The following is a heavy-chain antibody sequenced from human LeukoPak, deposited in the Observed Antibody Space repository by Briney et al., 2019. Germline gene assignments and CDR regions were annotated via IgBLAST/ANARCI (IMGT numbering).Heavy chain of an antibody. Sequence: SETLSLTCTVSGGSISSSSYYWGWIRQPPGKGLEWIGSIYYSGSTYYNPSLKSRVTISVDTSKNQFSLKLSSVTAADTAVYYCARHPSVKYCSSTSCFDYHYYYGMDVWGQGTTVTVSS. CDR1: GGSISSSSYY. CDR2: IYYSGST. V-gene: IGHV4-39*01. D-gene: IGHD2-2*01. CDR3: ARHPSVKYCSSTSCFDYHYYYGMDV. J-gene: IGHJ6*02.